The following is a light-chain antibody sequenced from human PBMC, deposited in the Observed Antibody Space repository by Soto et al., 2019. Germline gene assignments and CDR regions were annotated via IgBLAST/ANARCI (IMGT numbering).Light chain of an antibody. Sequence: QSVLTQPPSASGSPGQSLTISCAGTGSDVGAYKYVSWYQQHPGKAPKLIIYEVDKRPSGVPDRFSGSKSGNTASLTISGLQAEDEADYFCCSYAGGYTYLFGTGTKVTVL. V-gene: IGLV2-8*01. CDR3: CSYAGGYTYL. CDR2: EVD. J-gene: IGLJ1*01. CDR1: GSDVGAYKY.